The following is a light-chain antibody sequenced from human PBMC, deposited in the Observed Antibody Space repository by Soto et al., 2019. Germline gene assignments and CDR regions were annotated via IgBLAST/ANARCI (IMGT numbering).Light chain of an antibody. CDR3: NSHTATTTRI. J-gene: IGLJ1*01. V-gene: IGLV2-14*01. CDR2: EVT. Sequence: QSALTQPSSVSGSPGQSITISCTGTSSDVAGYNHVSWYPHHTGKAPKLIIYEVTKRPSGVSNRFSGYKSGDTASLTISGIQPEIDADYYCNSHTATTTRIFGTGTKLSCL. CDR1: SSDVAGYNH.